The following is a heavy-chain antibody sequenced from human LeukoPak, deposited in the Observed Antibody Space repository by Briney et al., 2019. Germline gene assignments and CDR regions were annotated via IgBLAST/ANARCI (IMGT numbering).Heavy chain of an antibody. Sequence: GGSLRLSCAASGFTFDDYAMHWVRQAPGKGLEWASGISWNSGSIGYADSVKGRFTISRDNAKNSLYLQMNSLRAEDTALYYCAKWSRDGNHFDYWGQGTLVTVSS. CDR1: GFTFDDYA. CDR2: ISWNSGSI. V-gene: IGHV3-9*01. CDR3: AKWSRDGNHFDY. D-gene: IGHD5-24*01. J-gene: IGHJ4*02.